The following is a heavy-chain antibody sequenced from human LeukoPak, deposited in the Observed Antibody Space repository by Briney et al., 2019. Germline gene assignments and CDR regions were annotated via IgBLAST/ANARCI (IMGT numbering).Heavy chain of an antibody. D-gene: IGHD6-19*01. V-gene: IGHV3-23*01. J-gene: IGHJ4*02. CDR2: ISGSGGST. CDR3: VAGSGWRFDY. Sequence: GGSLRLSCAASGFTFSSYAMSWVRQAPGKGLEWVSAISGSGGSTYYADSVKGRFTISRDNAKNSLYVQMNSLRVEDTAVYYCVAGSGWRFDYWGQGTLVTVSS. CDR1: GFTFSSYA.